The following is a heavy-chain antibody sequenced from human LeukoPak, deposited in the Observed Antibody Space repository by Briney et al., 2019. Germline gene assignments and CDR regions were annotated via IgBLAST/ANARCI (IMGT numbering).Heavy chain of an antibody. D-gene: IGHD6-19*01. CDR3: ARAALSRGWSFDY. J-gene: IGHJ4*02. V-gene: IGHV4-34*01. CDR1: GGSFSGYY. CDR2: INHSGST. Sequence: SETLSLTCAVYGGSFSGYYWSWIRQPPGKGLEWIGEINHSGSTNYSPSLKSRVTISVDTSKNQFSLKLSSVTAADTAVYYCARAALSRGWSFDYWGQGTLVTASS.